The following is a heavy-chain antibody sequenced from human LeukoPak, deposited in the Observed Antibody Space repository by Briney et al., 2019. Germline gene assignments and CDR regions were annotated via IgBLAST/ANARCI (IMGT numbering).Heavy chain of an antibody. J-gene: IGHJ4*02. V-gene: IGHV1-2*02. CDR1: GYSFIGYY. D-gene: IGHD3-22*01. CDR3: FFDDSSGNFDT. CDR2: INPYSGDT. Sequence: ASVKVSCKPSGYSFIGYYIHWLRQAPGRALEWMGWINPYSGDTNYARKFEGRVTMTRDTSIRTAYMELGGLTADDTPVYYCFFDDSSGNFDTWGQGTLVTVSS.